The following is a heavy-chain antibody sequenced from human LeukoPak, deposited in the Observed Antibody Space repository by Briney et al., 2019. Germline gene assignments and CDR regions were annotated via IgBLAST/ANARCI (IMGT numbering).Heavy chain of an antibody. D-gene: IGHD3-22*01. V-gene: IGHV1-2*02. J-gene: IGHJ4*02. CDR3: AINLPGDYYDSSGPLY. Sequence: VASVKVSCKASGYTFTGYYMHWVRQAPGQGLEWMGWINPNSGGTNYAQKFQGRVTMTRDTSISTAYMELSRLRSDDTAVYYCAINLPGDYYDSSGPLYWGQGTLVTVSS. CDR2: INPNSGGT. CDR1: GYTFTGYY.